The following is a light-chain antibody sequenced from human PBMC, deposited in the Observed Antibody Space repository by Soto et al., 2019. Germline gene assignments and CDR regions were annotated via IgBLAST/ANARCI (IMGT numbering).Light chain of an antibody. CDR3: GSYAGNNIFL. Sequence: QSALTQPPSASGSPGQSVTFSCTGTSSDIGAYVSWYQHHPVKAPKLVISVVNERPSGVPDRFSGSKSGNTASLTVSGLQAEDEADYYCGSYAGNNIFLFGGGTQLTVL. CDR1: SSDIGAY. CDR2: VVN. V-gene: IGLV2-8*01. J-gene: IGLJ2*01.